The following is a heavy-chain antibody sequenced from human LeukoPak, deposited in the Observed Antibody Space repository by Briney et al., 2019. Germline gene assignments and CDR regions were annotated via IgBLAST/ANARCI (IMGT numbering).Heavy chain of an antibody. CDR3: AKLLGDVTTLDY. Sequence: GGSLRLSCAVSGFTVSNNYMSWVRQAPGKGLEWVASINQGGSVLHYMDSVKGRFTISRDNAENSVFLQMNNLRAEDTAVYYCAKLLGDVTTLDYWGQGTQVTVSS. J-gene: IGHJ4*02. D-gene: IGHD3-16*01. V-gene: IGHV3-7*01. CDR1: GFTVSNNY. CDR2: INQGGSVL.